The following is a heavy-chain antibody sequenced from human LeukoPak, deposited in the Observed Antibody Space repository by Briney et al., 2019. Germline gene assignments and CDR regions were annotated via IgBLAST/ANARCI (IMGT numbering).Heavy chain of an antibody. J-gene: IGHJ4*02. CDR1: GGSISSTSYY. D-gene: IGHD3-10*01. Sequence: SETLSLTCTVSGGSISSTSYYWGCIRQPPGKGLECIGSIYYSGSTYYNLSLKSRVAISADRSKNQFSLKLSSVTAADTAVYYCARVSLVRGAPDYYFDYWGQGTLVTVSS. V-gene: IGHV4-39*07. CDR2: IYYSGST. CDR3: ARVSLVRGAPDYYFDY.